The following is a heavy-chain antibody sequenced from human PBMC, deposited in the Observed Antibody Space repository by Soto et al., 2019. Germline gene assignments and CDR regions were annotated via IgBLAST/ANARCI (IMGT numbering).Heavy chain of an antibody. Sequence: QVQLQESGPGLVKPSQTLSLTCTVSGGSISSGGYYWSWIRQHPGKGLEWIGYIYYSGSTYYNPSPXSXXTISIDTSNTQFSLKLNSVTAADTAVYYCARRVDPWGQGTLVTVSS. CDR2: IYYSGST. CDR3: ARRVDP. J-gene: IGHJ5*02. CDR1: GGSISSGGYY. V-gene: IGHV4-31*01.